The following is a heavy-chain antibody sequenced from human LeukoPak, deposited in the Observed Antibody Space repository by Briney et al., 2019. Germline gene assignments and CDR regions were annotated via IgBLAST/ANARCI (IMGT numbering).Heavy chain of an antibody. J-gene: IGHJ4*02. CDR3: ARDRYGDMPIDY. D-gene: IGHD4-17*01. CDR2: INHSGST. V-gene: IGHV4-34*01. CDR1: GGSFSGYY. Sequence: KPSGTLSLTCAVYGGSFSGYYWSWIRQPPGKGLEWIGEINHSGSTNYNPSLKSRVTISVDTSKNQFSLKLSSVTAADTAVYYCARDRYGDMPIDYWGQGTLVTVSS.